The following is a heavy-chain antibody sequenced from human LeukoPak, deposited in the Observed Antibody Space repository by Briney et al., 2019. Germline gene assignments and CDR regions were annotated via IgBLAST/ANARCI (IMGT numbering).Heavy chain of an antibody. V-gene: IGHV3-23*01. CDR3: AKTKPRGLAARGWFDP. D-gene: IGHD6-6*01. CDR1: GFTFSSYA. Sequence: GGSLRLSCAASGFTFSSYAMSWVRQAPGKGLEWVSAISDSGGSTYYADSVKGRFTISRDNSKNTLYLQMNSLRAEDTAVYYCAKTKPRGLAARGWFDPWGQGTLVTVSS. J-gene: IGHJ5*02. CDR2: ISDSGGST.